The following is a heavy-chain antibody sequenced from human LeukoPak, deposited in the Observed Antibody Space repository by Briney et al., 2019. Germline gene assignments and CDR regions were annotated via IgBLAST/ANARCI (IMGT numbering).Heavy chain of an antibody. V-gene: IGHV3-11*01. CDR2: ISSSGSTI. D-gene: IGHD3-3*01. Sequence: GGSLRLSCAASGFTFGDYYMSWIRQAPGKGLEWVSYISSSGSTIYYADSVKGRFTISRDNAKNSLYLQMNSLRAEDTAVYYCARDASWATIFGVVYYFDYWGQGTLVTVSS. CDR1: GFTFGDYY. J-gene: IGHJ4*02. CDR3: ARDASWATIFGVVYYFDY.